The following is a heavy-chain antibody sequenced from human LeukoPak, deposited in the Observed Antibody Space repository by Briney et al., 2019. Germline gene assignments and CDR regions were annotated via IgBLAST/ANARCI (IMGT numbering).Heavy chain of an antibody. Sequence: GASVKVSCKASGHTFVSQSLNWVRQVPGQGPEWMGWIHTSTGNPTYAQAFTGRFVLSLDSTVRTAYLQISSLQADDSAVYYCATMVVVDYYYGLDVWGQGTTVTVSS. CDR3: ATMVVVDYYYGLDV. CDR1: GHTFVSQS. J-gene: IGHJ6*02. CDR2: IHTSTGNP. D-gene: IGHD3-10*01. V-gene: IGHV7-4-1*02.